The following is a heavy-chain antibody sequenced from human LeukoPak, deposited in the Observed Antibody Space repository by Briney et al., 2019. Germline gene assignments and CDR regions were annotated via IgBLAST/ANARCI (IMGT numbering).Heavy chain of an antibody. J-gene: IGHJ3*02. CDR3: TRDRGIVGKNAFDI. Sequence: KTSETLSLTCTVSGGSISSSDYYWGWIRQPPGRGLEWIGTIYYSGSTSYNPSLKSRVTLSVDTSKNQFSLKLSSVTAADTAVYYCTRDRGIVGKNAFDIWGQGTMVTVSS. V-gene: IGHV4-39*01. CDR2: IYYSGST. D-gene: IGHD3-22*01. CDR1: GGSISSSDYY.